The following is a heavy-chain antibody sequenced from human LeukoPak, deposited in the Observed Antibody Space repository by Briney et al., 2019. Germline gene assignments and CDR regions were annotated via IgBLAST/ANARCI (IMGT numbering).Heavy chain of an antibody. J-gene: IGHJ4*02. Sequence: ASVKVSCKAFGYGFTSYYIHWVRQASGQGLEWMGIINPSVGGTTYARKFQGRVTMTRDTSTSTVYMELSSLRSEDTAVYYCARHGSGRYYPAEGRVDYWGQGTLVTVSS. CDR2: INPSVGGT. D-gene: IGHD3-10*01. V-gene: IGHV1-46*03. CDR3: ARHGSGRYYPAEGRVDY. CDR1: GYGFTSYY.